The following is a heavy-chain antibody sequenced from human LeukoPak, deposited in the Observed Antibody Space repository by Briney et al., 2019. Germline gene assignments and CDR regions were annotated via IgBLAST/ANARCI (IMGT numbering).Heavy chain of an antibody. J-gene: IGHJ4*02. CDR1: GFTFSSYG. V-gene: IGHV3-30*18. CDR2: ISYDGSNK. CDR3: AKDRNYYDSSGYLDY. D-gene: IGHD3-22*01. Sequence: GRSLRLSCAASGFTFSSYGMHWVRQAPGKGLEWVAVISYDGSNKYYADSVKGRFTISRDNSKNTLYLQMNSLRAEDTAVYYCAKDRNYYDSSGYLDYWGQGTLVTVSS.